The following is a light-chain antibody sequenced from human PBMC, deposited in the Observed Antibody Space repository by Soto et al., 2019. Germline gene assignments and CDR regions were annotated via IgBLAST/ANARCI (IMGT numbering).Light chain of an antibody. CDR1: TSNIGSNT. V-gene: IGLV1-44*01. Sequence: QSVLTQSPSASGTPGQRVTISCSGSTSNIGSNTVNWYQHLPGTAPKLLIYGNHQRPSGVPDRFSGSKSGTSASLAISGLQSEDEGDYYCATWDDSLNALYVFGTGTQLTVL. J-gene: IGLJ1*01. CDR3: ATWDDSLNALYV. CDR2: GNH.